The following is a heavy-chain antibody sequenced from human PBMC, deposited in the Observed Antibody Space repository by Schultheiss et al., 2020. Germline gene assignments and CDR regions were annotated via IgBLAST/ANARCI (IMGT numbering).Heavy chain of an antibody. CDR1: GYTFTSYA. CDR2: INPNSGGT. Sequence: ASVKVSCKASGYTFTSYAMNWVRQAPGQGLEWMGRINPNSGGTNYAQKFQGRVTMTRDTSISTAYMELSRLRSDDTAVYYCARNRIAVAGTHDTTPHYYYYGMDVWGQGTTVTVSS. J-gene: IGHJ6*02. D-gene: IGHD6-19*01. V-gene: IGHV1-2*06. CDR3: ARNRIAVAGTHDTTPHYYYYGMDV.